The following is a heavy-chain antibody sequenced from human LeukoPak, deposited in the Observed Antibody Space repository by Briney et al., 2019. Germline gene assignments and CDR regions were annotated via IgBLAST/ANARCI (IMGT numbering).Heavy chain of an antibody. CDR2: IKQDGSEK. D-gene: IGHD5-18*01. V-gene: IGHV3-7*01. CDR1: GFTFSNYW. J-gene: IGHJ2*01. CDR3: ARGYSYGHWYFDL. Sequence: PGGSLRLSCAASGFTFSNYWMSWVRQAPGKGLEWVANIKQDGSEKYYVDSVKGRFTISRDNAKNSLYLQMNSLRAEDTAVYYCARGYSYGHWYFDLWGRGTLVTVSS.